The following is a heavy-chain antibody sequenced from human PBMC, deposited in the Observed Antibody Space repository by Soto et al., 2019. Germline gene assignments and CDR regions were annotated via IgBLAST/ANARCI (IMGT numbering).Heavy chain of an antibody. V-gene: IGHV1-18*01. CDR2: ISTYNGNT. J-gene: IGHJ6*02. D-gene: IGHD3-9*01. Sequence: QVQLVQSGAEVKKPGASVKVSCKASGYTFTSYGISWVRQAPGQGLEWMGWISTYNGNTNNAQKLQGRVTMTTDTSTSTAYMELRSLRSDDTAVYYCARAVQYDILTGYYADYYYYGMAVWGQGTTVTVSS. CDR3: ARAVQYDILTGYYADYYYYGMAV. CDR1: GYTFTSYG.